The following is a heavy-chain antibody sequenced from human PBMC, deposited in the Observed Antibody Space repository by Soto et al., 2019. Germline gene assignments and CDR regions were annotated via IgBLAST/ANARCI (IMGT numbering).Heavy chain of an antibody. Sequence: SETLSLTCTVSGGSISSYYWSWIRQPPGKGLEWIGYIYYSGSTNYNPSLKSRVTISVDTSKNQFSLKLSSVTAADTAVYYCARDSDSSGYYHGSNWFDPWGQGTLVTVSS. V-gene: IGHV4-59*01. CDR3: ARDSDSSGYYHGSNWFDP. CDR2: IYYSGST. J-gene: IGHJ5*02. CDR1: GGSISSYY. D-gene: IGHD3-22*01.